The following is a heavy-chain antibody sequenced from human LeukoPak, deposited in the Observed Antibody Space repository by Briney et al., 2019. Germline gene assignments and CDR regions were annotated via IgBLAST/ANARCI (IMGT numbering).Heavy chain of an antibody. CDR3: ARVDNYYDSSGYYSLDY. CDR1: GFTFSSYW. J-gene: IGHJ4*02. CDR2: IKQDGSEK. D-gene: IGHD3-22*01. V-gene: IGHV3-7*01. Sequence: GGSLRLSCAASGFTFSSYWMSWVRQAPGKGLEGVANIKQDGSEKYYVDSVKGRFTISRDNAKNSLYLQTNSLRAEDTAVYYCARVDNYYDSSGYYSLDYWGQGTLVTVSS.